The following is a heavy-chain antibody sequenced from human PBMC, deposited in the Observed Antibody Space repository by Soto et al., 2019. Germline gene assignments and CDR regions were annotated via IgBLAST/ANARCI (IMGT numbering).Heavy chain of an antibody. CDR2: IFYSGTT. Sequence: NPSETLSLTCIVSGGSVYSDGYYWSWIRQPPGKRPEWIGYIFYSGTTQYSPALASRVTISLETSKNQFSLELSSVTAADTAVYYCARAYDFWSGYSPDYYYYGMDVWGQGTTVTVSS. J-gene: IGHJ6*02. CDR1: GGSVYSDGYY. CDR3: ARAYDFWSGYSPDYYYYGMDV. V-gene: IGHV4-61*08. D-gene: IGHD3-3*01.